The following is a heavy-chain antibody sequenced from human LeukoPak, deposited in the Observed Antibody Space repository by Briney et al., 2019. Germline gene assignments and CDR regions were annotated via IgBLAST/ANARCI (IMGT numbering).Heavy chain of an antibody. CDR1: GGSFNGYY. D-gene: IGHD3-22*01. Sequence: PSETLSLTCAAYGGSFNGYYWSWIRQPPGKGLEWIGEINHSGSTNYNPSLKSRVTISVDTSKNQFSLKLSSVTAADTAVYYCARIEDDSSGYYPYDYYYGMDVWGQGTTVTVSS. CDR2: INHSGST. CDR3: ARIEDDSSGYYPYDYYYGMDV. V-gene: IGHV4-34*01. J-gene: IGHJ6*02.